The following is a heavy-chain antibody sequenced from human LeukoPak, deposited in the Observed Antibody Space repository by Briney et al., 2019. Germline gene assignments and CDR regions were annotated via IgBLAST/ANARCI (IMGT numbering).Heavy chain of an antibody. D-gene: IGHD1-14*01. CDR1: GGSISSYY. Sequence: SETLSLTCTVSGGSISSYYWSWIRQPPGKGLEWIGYIYYSGSTNYNPSLKSRVTISVDTSKNQFSLKLSSVTAADTAVYCCARDDGINWFDPWGQGTLVTVSS. J-gene: IGHJ5*02. CDR2: IYYSGST. CDR3: ARDDGINWFDP. V-gene: IGHV4-59*01.